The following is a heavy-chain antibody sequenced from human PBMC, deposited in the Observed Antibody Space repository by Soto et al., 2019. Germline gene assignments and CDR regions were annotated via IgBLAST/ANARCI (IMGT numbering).Heavy chain of an antibody. D-gene: IGHD2-15*01. Sequence: QLQLQESGSGLVKPSQTLSLTCAVSGGSISSGGYSWSWIRQPPGKGLEWIGYIYHSGSTYYNPSLQSRVTISVDRSKNQVSLKLSSVTAADTAVYYCARSEVYCSGGSCLPPNWFDPWGQGTLVTVSS. CDR1: GGSISSGGYS. CDR2: IYHSGST. J-gene: IGHJ5*02. CDR3: ARSEVYCSGGSCLPPNWFDP. V-gene: IGHV4-30-2*01.